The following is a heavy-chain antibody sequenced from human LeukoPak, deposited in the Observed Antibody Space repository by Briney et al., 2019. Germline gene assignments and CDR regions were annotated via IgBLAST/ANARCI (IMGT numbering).Heavy chain of an antibody. CDR1: GFTFSSYA. D-gene: IGHD6-19*01. CDR3: AKDRRPDSSGWLPLHPSDAFDI. V-gene: IGHV3-23*01. Sequence: GGSLRLSCAASGFTFSSYAMSWVRQAPGKGLEWVSAISGSGGSTYYADSVKGRFTISRDNSKNTLYLQMNSLRAEDTAVYYCAKDRRPDSSGWLPLHPSDAFDIWGQGTMVTVSS. J-gene: IGHJ3*02. CDR2: ISGSGGST.